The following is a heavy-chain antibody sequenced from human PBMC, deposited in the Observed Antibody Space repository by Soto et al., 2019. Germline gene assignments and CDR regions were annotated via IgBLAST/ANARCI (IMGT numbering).Heavy chain of an antibody. CDR1: GYTFTSSG. V-gene: IGHV1-18*04. CDR3: ARDSGIAAAGTTDNWCGP. J-gene: IGHJ5*02. CDR2: ISAYNGNT. Sequence: ASVKVSCKASGYTFTSSGISWVRQAPGQGLEWMGWISAYNGNTNYAQKLQGRVTMTTDTSTSTAYMELRSLRSDDTAVYYCARDSGIAAAGTTDNWCGPWGQGTLVTASS. D-gene: IGHD6-13*01.